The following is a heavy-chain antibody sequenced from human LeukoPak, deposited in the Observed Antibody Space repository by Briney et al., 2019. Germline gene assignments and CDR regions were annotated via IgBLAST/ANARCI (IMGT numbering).Heavy chain of an antibody. V-gene: IGHV3-7*01. Sequence: GGSLRLSCAASEITFSSHQMSWVRQAPGKGLEWVAKITQDGSEKYYMDSVKGRFIISRDNGKNSLYLQMNSLRVEDTAVYYCARDWRQDNAFDLWGQGTMVTVSS. D-gene: IGHD2-15*01. J-gene: IGHJ3*01. CDR3: ARDWRQDNAFDL. CDR1: EITFSSHQ. CDR2: ITQDGSEK.